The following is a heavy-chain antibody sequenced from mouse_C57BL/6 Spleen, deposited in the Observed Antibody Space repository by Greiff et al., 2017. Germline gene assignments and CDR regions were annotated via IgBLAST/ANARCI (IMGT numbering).Heavy chain of an antibody. D-gene: IGHD1-1*01. V-gene: IGHV1-61*01. CDR1: GYTFTSYW. J-gene: IGHJ1*03. CDR3: ARSITTVVAKRYFDV. Sequence: QVQLQQPGAELVRPGSSVKLSCKASGYTFTSYWMDWVKQRPGQGLEWIGNIYPSDSETHYNQKFKDKATLIVDKSSSTAYMQLSSLTSEDSAVYYCARSITTVVAKRYFDVWGTGTTVTVSS. CDR2: IYPSDSET.